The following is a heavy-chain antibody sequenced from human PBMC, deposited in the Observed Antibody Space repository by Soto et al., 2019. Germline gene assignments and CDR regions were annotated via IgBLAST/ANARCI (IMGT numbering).Heavy chain of an antibody. V-gene: IGHV3-23*01. D-gene: IGHD1-1*01. CDR3: ATEPRYGRRIDY. J-gene: IGHJ4*02. Sequence: PGVSLRLSCAASGFTFSSYAMSWVRQAPGKGLEWVSAISGSGGSTYYADSVKGRFTISRDNSKNTLYLQMNSLRAEDTAVYYCATEPRYGRRIDYWGQGTLVTVSS. CDR1: GFTFSSYA. CDR2: ISGSGGST.